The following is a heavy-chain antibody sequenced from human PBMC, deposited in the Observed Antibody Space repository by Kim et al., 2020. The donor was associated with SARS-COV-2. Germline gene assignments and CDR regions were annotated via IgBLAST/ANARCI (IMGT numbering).Heavy chain of an antibody. CDR3: ARNVSSSWLFDY. CDR2: VYYIWST. D-gene: IGHD6-13*01. J-gene: IGHJ4*02. CDR1: RGSISNYY. Sequence: SETLSLTCTVSRGSISNYYWSWIRQPPGKGLEWIGFVYYIWSTNYNPSLTSRVTLSVDTSKNQFSLKLRSVTAADTAVYYCARNVSSSWLFDYWGQGILVTVSS. V-gene: IGHV4-59*08.